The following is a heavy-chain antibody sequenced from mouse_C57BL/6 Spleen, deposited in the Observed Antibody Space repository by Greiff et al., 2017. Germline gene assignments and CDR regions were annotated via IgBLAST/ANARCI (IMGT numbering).Heavy chain of an antibody. CDR1: GYSFTGYY. Sequence: VQLQQSGPELVKPGASVKISCKASGYSFTGYYMNWVKQSPEKSLEWIGEINPSTGGTTYNQKFKAKATLTVDKSSSTAYMQLKSLTSEDSAVYYCARAGDYGSLAWFAYWGQGTLVTVSA. CDR3: ARAGDYGSLAWFAY. V-gene: IGHV1-42*01. CDR2: INPSTGGT. D-gene: IGHD1-1*01. J-gene: IGHJ3*01.